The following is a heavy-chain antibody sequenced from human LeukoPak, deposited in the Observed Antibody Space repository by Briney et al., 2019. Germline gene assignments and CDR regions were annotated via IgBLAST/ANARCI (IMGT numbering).Heavy chain of an antibody. D-gene: IGHD6-13*01. CDR3: AGDSMRDGGIAAAGTDY. CDR2: IYSSGGPI. CDR1: GFSFSSYE. J-gene: IGHJ4*02. Sequence: GSLRLSCXASGFSFSSYEMNWVRQAPGKGLEWVSYIYSSGGPIRYADSVKGRFTISRDNAKNSLYLQMNSLRAEDTAVYYCAGDSMRDGGIAAAGTDYWGQGTLVTVSS. V-gene: IGHV3-48*03.